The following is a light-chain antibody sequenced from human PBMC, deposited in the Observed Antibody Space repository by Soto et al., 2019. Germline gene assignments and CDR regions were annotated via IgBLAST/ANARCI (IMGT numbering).Light chain of an antibody. V-gene: IGLV2-18*02. CDR3: SSFTSSNTWV. Sequence: QSALTQPPSVSGSPGQLVTISCTGTSSDVGSYNRVSWYQQPPGTAPKLMIYEVSNRPSGVPDRFFGSKSGNTASLTISGLQAEDEADYYCSSFTSSNTWVFGGGTKLTVL. CDR2: EVS. J-gene: IGLJ3*02. CDR1: SSDVGSYNR.